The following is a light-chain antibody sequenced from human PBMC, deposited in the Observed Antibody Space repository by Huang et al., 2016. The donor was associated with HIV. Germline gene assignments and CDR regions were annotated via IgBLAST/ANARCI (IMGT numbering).Light chain of an antibody. Sequence: IQLTQSPSSLSASVGDRVTITCRASQGISSYLAWYQQRPGKAPKLLIHAASTLQSGVPSRFSCSGSGTDFTLTISSLQPEDFATYYCQQLNSYPLTVGGGTKVEIK. V-gene: IGKV1-9*01. J-gene: IGKJ4*01. CDR3: QQLNSYPLT. CDR1: QGISSY. CDR2: AAS.